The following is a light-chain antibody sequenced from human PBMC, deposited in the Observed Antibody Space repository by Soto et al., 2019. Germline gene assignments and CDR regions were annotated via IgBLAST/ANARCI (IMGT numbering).Light chain of an antibody. CDR2: EVT. J-gene: IGLJ2*01. CDR1: SSDVGNYDY. Sequence: QSVLTQPASVSGSPGQSITISCTGSSSDVGNYDYVSWYQQHPGKAPRLMIYEVTNRPSGVSHRCSGSKSGNTASLTISGLQADDGADYYCSAYTGAPTIVVFGGGTKLTVL. CDR3: SAYTGAPTIVV. V-gene: IGLV2-14*01.